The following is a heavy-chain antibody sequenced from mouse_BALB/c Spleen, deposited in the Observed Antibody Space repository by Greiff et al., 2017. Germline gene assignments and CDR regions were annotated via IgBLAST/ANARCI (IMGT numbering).Heavy chain of an antibody. V-gene: IGHV5-6-5*01. Sequence: DVMLVESGGGLVKPGGSLKLSCAASGFTFSSYAMSWVRQTPEKRLEWVASISSGGSTYYPDSVKGRFTISRDNARNILYLQMSSLRSEDTAMYYCARGEGNSFAYWGQGTLVTVSA. J-gene: IGHJ3*01. CDR2: ISSGGST. CDR3: ARGEGNSFAY. CDR1: GFTFSSYA. D-gene: IGHD2-1*01.